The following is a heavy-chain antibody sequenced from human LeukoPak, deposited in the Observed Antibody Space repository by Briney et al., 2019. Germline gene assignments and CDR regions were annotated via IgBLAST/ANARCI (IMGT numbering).Heavy chain of an antibody. CDR2: MNPNSGNT. J-gene: IGHJ4*02. D-gene: IGHD3-22*01. V-gene: IGHV1-8*02. CDR3: ARGSHYYDSSGYYKD. Sequence: ASVKVSCKASGYTFTGYYMHWVRQAPGQGLEWMGWMNPNSGNTGYAQKFQGRVTMTRNTSISTAYMELSSLRSEDTAVYYCARGSHYYDSSGYYKDWGQGTLVTVSS. CDR1: GYTFTGYY.